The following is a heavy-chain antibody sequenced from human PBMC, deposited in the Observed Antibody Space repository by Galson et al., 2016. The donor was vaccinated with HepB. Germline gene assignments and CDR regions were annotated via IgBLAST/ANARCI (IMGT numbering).Heavy chain of an antibody. Sequence: SETLSLTCAVSGASITTNNWWSWVRQSPGKGLEWIGEVYHSGITNYNPSLKSRVTMSIDKSKNEFSLQLTSVTVADTAVYFCAKLAPIRFLDWSNRSVFEYWGRGTLVTFSS. D-gene: IGHD3-3*01. CDR2: VYHSGIT. V-gene: IGHV4-4*02. CDR1: GASITTNNW. CDR3: AKLAPIRFLDWSNRSVFEY. J-gene: IGHJ4*02.